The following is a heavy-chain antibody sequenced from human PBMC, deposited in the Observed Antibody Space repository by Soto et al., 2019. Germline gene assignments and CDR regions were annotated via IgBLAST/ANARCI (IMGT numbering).Heavy chain of an antibody. J-gene: IGHJ6*02. CDR2: ISYDGSNK. CDR3: AREFTAWGSGRVSFYYGMDV. D-gene: IGHD3-10*01. Sequence: GGSLRLSCAASGFTFSSYAMHWVRQAPGKGLEWVAVISYDGSNKYYADSVKGRFTISRDNSKNTLYLQMNSLRAEDTAVYYCAREFTAWGSGRVSFYYGMDVWGQGTTVT. V-gene: IGHV3-30-3*01. CDR1: GFTFSSYA.